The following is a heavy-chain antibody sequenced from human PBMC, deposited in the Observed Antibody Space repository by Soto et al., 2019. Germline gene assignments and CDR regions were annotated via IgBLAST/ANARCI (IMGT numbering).Heavy chain of an antibody. J-gene: IGHJ6*02. CDR2: ISYDGSNK. CDR1: GFTFSSYG. CDR3: AKGDDGITIFGVVIKKYYGMDV. Sequence: GGSLRLSCAASGFTFSSYGMHWVRQAPGKGLEWVAVISYDGSNKYYADSVKGRFTISRDNSKNTLYLQMNSLRAEDTAVYYWAKGDDGITIFGVVIKKYYGMDVWGQGTTVTVSS. D-gene: IGHD3-3*01. V-gene: IGHV3-30*18.